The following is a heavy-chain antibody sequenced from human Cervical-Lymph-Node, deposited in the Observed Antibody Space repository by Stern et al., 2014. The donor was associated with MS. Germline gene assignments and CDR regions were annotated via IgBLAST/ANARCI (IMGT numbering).Heavy chain of an antibody. CDR3: ARIDMVRGVGRGYYYGMDV. D-gene: IGHD3-10*01. J-gene: IGHJ6*02. CDR2: IYPGDSDT. V-gene: IGHV5-51*01. Sequence: EVQLVESGAEVKKPGESLKISCKGSGYSFTSYWIGWVRQMPGKGLEWMGIIYPGDSDTRYSPSFQGQVTISADKSISTAYLQWSSLKASDTAMYYCARIDMVRGVGRGYYYGMDVWGQGTTVTVSS. CDR1: GYSFTSYW.